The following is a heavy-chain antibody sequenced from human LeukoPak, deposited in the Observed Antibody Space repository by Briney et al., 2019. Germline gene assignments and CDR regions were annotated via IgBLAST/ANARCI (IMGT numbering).Heavy chain of an antibody. V-gene: IGHV1-69*06. Sequence: SVKVSCKASGYTFTSYGISWVRQAPGQGLEWMGGIIPAFGASTYAQTFQGRVTLTADKSTDTVYMELSSLRSEDTAIYYCARGREQWVAFDFWGQGTLVTVSS. D-gene: IGHD1/OR15-1a*01. CDR2: IIPAFGAS. CDR1: GYTFTSYG. CDR3: ARGREQWVAFDF. J-gene: IGHJ4*02.